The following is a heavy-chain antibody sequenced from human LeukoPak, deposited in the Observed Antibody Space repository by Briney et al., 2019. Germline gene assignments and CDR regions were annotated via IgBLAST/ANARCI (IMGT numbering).Heavy chain of an antibody. CDR2: ISHDGSIK. Sequence: PGGSLRLSCAASGFTFRSDIMHRVRQAPGQGLEWVAVISHDGSIKAYAGSVKGRFTISREDSTNMLYLQMNSLRAEDTAVYYCARVLSGDYWVDCWGEGTLVTVSS. J-gene: IGHJ4*02. V-gene: IGHV3-30*04. CDR1: GFTFRSDI. CDR3: ARVLSGDYWVDC. D-gene: IGHD3-22*01.